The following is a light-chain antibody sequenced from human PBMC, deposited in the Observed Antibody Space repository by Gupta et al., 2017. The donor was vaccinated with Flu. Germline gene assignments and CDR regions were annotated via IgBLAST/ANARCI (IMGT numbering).Light chain of an antibody. J-gene: IGLJ3*02. CDR3: AAWDDSLNGPV. V-gene: IGLV1-44*01. CDR1: NPNIGSNP. CDR2: SSD. Sequence: RVTLSCSGSNPNIGSNPVDWYQHVPGTAPKLLMYSSDQRSSGVPDRFSASKSGTSASLAVSGLLSDDEAFYYCAAWDDSLNGPVFGGGTKLTVL.